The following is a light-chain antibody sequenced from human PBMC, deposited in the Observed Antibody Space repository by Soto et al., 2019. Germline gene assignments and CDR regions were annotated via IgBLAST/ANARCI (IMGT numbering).Light chain of an antibody. J-gene: IGLJ3*02. CDR1: NIGSKS. Sequence: SYELTQPPSVSVAPGQTARITCGGNNIGSKSVHWYQQKPCQAPVLVVYDDSDRPSGIPERFSGSNSGNTATLTISRVEAGDEADYYCQVWDSSSDSGVFGGGTKLTVL. CDR2: DDS. V-gene: IGLV3-21*02. CDR3: QVWDSSSDSGV.